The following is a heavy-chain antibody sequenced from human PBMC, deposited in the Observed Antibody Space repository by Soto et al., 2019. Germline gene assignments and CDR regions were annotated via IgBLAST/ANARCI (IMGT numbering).Heavy chain of an antibody. CDR2: ISYDGENQ. J-gene: IGHJ4*02. CDR3: ARESEDLTSNFDY. Sequence: GGSLRLSCAASGFSFSHYAMHWVRQPPGKGLEWVALISYDGENQYFTDSVRGRFTISRDNSKTAVYLEMNDLRLDDTATYYCARESEDLTSNFDYWGQGTLVTVSS. V-gene: IGHV3-30*04. CDR1: GFSFSHYA.